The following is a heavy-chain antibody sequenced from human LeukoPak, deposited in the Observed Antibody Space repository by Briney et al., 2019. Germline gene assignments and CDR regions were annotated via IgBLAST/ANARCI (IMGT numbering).Heavy chain of an antibody. CDR3: AGGGNWNDAFDY. J-gene: IGHJ4*02. CDR2: IYYKGRT. Sequence: SETLSLTFTVSGDSLSSFYWSWIRQSPGKGLGWIGYIYYKGRTNYNPSLKGRVTMSVDTSKGQFALNLSALTAADTAVYYCAGGGNWNDAFDYWRQGTLVTVSS. D-gene: IGHD1-20*01. V-gene: IGHV4-59*08. CDR1: GDSLSSFY.